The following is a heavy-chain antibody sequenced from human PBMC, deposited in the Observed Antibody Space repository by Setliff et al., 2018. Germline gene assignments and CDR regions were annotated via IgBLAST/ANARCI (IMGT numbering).Heavy chain of an antibody. CDR1: DGSFSDYY. Sequence: SETLSLTCAVYDGSFSDYYWSWIRQPPGKGLEWIGEINHYGSTKYKSSLKSRVTISVDTSRNQFSLKLNSVTAADTAVYYCAKERDFDWFFETWGQGTLVTVSS. CDR3: AKERDFDWFFET. V-gene: IGHV4-34*01. CDR2: INHYGST. D-gene: IGHD3-9*01. J-gene: IGHJ5*02.